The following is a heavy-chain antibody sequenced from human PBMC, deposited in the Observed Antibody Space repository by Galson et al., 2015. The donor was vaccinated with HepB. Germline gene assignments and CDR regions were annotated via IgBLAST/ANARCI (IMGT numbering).Heavy chain of an antibody. J-gene: IGHJ4*02. D-gene: IGHD3-22*01. V-gene: IGHV3-11*03. Sequence: SLRLSCAASGFTFSDYYMSWIRQAPGKGLEWVSYISSSSYTNYADSVKGRFTISRDNAKNSLYLQMNSLRAEDTAVYYCASYDSSGYYYGVYWGQGTLVTVSS. CDR2: ISSSSYT. CDR1: GFTFSDYY. CDR3: ASYDSSGYYYGVY.